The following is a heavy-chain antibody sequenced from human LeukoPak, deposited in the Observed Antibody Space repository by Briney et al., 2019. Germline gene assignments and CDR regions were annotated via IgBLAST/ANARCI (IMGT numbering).Heavy chain of an antibody. CDR3: ARDYGSGSYFGY. Sequence: GSSVKVSCKASGGTFSSYAISWVRQAPGQGLEWVGWINPNSGGANYAQKFQGRVTMTRDTSISTAYMELNSLRFDDTAIYYCARDYGSGSYFGYWGQGTLVTVSS. D-gene: IGHD3-10*01. J-gene: IGHJ4*02. CDR2: INPNSGGA. CDR1: GGTFSSYA. V-gene: IGHV1-2*02.